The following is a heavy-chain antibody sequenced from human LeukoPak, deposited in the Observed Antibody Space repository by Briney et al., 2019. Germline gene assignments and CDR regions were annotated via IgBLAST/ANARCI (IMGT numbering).Heavy chain of an antibody. CDR1: GFTFSRQG. V-gene: IGHV3-33*01. CDR3: ARDAYGSGSLDY. D-gene: IGHD3-10*01. J-gene: IGHJ4*02. Sequence: GRSLILSCAASGFTFSRQGMHWVRQAPGKGLEWVAVIWYDGSNKYYADSVKGRFTISRDNSKNALYLQMNSLRAEDTAVYYCARDAYGSGSLDYWGQGTLVTVSS. CDR2: IWYDGSNK.